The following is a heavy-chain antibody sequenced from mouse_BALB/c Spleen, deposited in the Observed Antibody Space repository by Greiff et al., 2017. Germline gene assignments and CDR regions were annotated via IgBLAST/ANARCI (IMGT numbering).Heavy chain of an antibody. CDR3: TREGYYGSSYFDY. V-gene: IGHV1-5*01. CDR2: IYPGNSDT. J-gene: IGHJ2*01. D-gene: IGHD1-1*01. Sequence: EVQLQQSGTVLARPGASVKMSCKASGYSFTSYWMHWVKQRPGQGLEWIGAIYPGNSDTSYNQKFKGKAKLTAVTSASTAYMELSSLTNEDSAVYYYTREGYYGSSYFDYWGQGTTLTVSS. CDR1: GYSFTSYW.